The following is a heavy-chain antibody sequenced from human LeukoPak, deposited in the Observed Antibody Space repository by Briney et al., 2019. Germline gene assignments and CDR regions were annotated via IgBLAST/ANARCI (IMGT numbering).Heavy chain of an antibody. D-gene: IGHD2-15*01. J-gene: IGHJ4*02. V-gene: IGHV3-23*01. CDR2: IGDSGGST. CDR1: GFTFSSYA. CDR3: AKQLGYCSDGSCYFDY. Sequence: PGGSLRLSCAASGFTFSSYAMSWVRQAPGKGLEWVSAIGDSGGSTHPADSVKGRFTISTDNSKNTRYLQMNSLRAEDTAVYYCAKQLGYCSDGSCYFDYWGQGTLVTVSS.